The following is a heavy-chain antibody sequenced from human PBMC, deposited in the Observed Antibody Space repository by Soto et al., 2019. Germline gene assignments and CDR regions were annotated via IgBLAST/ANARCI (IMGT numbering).Heavy chain of an antibody. J-gene: IGHJ6*02. CDR2: IYHSGST. CDR3: ARVACGGSCYTNYYYYGMDV. V-gene: IGHV4-30-2*01. Sequence: QLQLQESGSGLVKPSQTLSLTCAVSGGSISSGGYSWSWIRQPSGMGLEWIGYIYHSGSTYYNPSLKSRVTISVDRSKNQFSLKLSSVTAADTAVYYCARVACGGSCYTNYYYYGMDVWGQGTTVTVSS. D-gene: IGHD2-15*01. CDR1: GGSISSGGYS.